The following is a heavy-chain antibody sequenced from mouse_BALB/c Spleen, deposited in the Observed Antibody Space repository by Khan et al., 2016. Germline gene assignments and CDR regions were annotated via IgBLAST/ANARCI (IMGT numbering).Heavy chain of an antibody. D-gene: IGHD3-3*01. CDR3: ARIGRRDIVDY. Sequence: QVQLQQSGAELAKPGASVKMSCKASGYTFTHYWMHWLKQRPGQGLEWIGYINPSAGYTDYNQKFRDKATLTADKSYSTVYMQLSSLTSDDSAVYCCARIGRRDIVDYWGQGTALTVSS. V-gene: IGHV1-7*01. J-gene: IGHJ2*01. CDR1: GYTFTHYW. CDR2: INPSAGYT.